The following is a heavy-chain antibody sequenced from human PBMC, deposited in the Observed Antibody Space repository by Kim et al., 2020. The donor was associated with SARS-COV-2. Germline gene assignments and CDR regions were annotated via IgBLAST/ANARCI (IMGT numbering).Heavy chain of an antibody. J-gene: IGHJ4*02. CDR2: ISSSSSYI. D-gene: IGHD5-18*01. CDR1: GFTFSSYS. CDR3: ARDRFVQLWLPFDY. V-gene: IGHV3-21*01. Sequence: GGSLRLSCAASGFTFSSYSMNWVRQAPGKGLEWVSSISSSSSYIYYADSVKGRFTISRDNAKNSLYLQMNSLRAEDTAVYYCARDRFVQLWLPFDYWGQGTLVTVSS.